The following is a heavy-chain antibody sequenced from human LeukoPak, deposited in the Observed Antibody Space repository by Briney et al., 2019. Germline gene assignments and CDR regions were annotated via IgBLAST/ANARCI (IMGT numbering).Heavy chain of an antibody. CDR2: IYYSGNT. V-gene: IGHV4-59*01. Sequence: SETLSLTCTVSGGSISDYYWTWIGQPPGKGLEWIGHIYYSGNTIYNPSLKSRVTISVDTSKNQFSLKLTSVTTADTAVYYCAGEDYFDSSGYASWRFDIWGQGTMVTVS. CDR1: GGSISDYY. D-gene: IGHD3-22*01. CDR3: AGEDYFDSSGYASWRFDI. J-gene: IGHJ3*02.